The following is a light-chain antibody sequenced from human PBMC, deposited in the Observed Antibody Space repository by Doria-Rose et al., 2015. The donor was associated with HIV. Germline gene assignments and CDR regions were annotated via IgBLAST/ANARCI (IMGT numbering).Light chain of an antibody. CDR2: GVC. J-gene: IGKJ5*01. V-gene: IGKV3-15*01. Sequence: TQTPDTLSVSPGESATISCTASQSVSTDLAWYLHEPGQATRLIIWGVCTRSTGIPARFSGSVSGTEFTLTISSLQSEDFAIYFCHQYNNWPTFGQGTRLDIK. CDR3: HQYNNWPT. CDR1: QSVSTD.